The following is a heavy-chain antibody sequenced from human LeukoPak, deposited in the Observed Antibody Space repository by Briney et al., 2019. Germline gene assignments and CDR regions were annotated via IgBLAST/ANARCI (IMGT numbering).Heavy chain of an antibody. D-gene: IGHD4-17*01. CDR1: GGSISSYY. CDR2: IYYSGSS. V-gene: IGHV4-59*12. CDR3: ARRGHYGDFDY. J-gene: IGHJ4*02. Sequence: SETLSLTCTVSGGSISSYYWSWIRQPPGKGLEWIGYIYYSGSSNYNPSLKSRVTISVDTSKNQFSLKLSSVTAADTAVYYCARRGHYGDFDYWGQGTLVTVSS.